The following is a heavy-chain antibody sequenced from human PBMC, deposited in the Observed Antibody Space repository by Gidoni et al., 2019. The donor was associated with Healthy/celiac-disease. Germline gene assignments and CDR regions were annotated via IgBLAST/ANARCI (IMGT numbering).Heavy chain of an antibody. CDR1: GGSISSSSYY. V-gene: IGHV4-39*01. J-gene: IGHJ4*02. CDR2: IYYSGST. D-gene: IGHD6-13*01. Sequence: QLQLQESGPGLVKPSATLSLTCTVSGGSISSSSYYWGWIRQPPGKGLEWIGSIYYSGSTYYNPSLKSRVTISVDTSKNQFSLKLSSVTAADTAVYYCARHRYSSSRPFDYWGQGTLVTVSS. CDR3: ARHRYSSSRPFDY.